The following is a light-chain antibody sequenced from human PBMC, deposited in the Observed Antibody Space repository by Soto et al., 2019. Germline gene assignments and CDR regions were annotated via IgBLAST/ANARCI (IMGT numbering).Light chain of an antibody. V-gene: IGLV1-40*01. CDR3: QSYDSNLSVV. CDR2: VNN. CDR1: SSNIGAGYD. J-gene: IGLJ2*01. Sequence: QLVLTQPPSVSGAPGQRVTISCTGSSSNIGAGYDVHWYQQLPGTAPKLLIYVNNNRPSGVPDRFSGSKSGTSAPLAITGLQAEDEADYYCQSYDSNLSVVFGGGTKVTVL.